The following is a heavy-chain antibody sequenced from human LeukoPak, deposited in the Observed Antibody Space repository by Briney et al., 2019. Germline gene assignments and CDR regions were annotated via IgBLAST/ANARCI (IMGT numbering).Heavy chain of an antibody. D-gene: IGHD3-9*01. Sequence: PSVKVSCKASGYTFTGYYMHWVRQAPGQGLEWMGQINPNSGGTNYAQKFQGRVTMTRDTSISTAYMELSRLRSDDTAVYYCARDMAYYDILTGQMDYWGQGTLVTVSS. CDR1: GYTFTGYY. CDR3: ARDMAYYDILTGQMDY. CDR2: INPNSGGT. V-gene: IGHV1-2*06. J-gene: IGHJ4*02.